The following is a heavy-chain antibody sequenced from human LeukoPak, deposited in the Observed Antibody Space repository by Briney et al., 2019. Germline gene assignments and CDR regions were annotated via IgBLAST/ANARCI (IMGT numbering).Heavy chain of an antibody. CDR2: ISSNGGST. D-gene: IGHD6-19*01. Sequence: PGGSLRLSCSASGFTFSSYAMYWVRQAPGQGLEYVSAISSNGGSTYYADSVRGRFTISRDNSKNTLYLQMSSLRAEDTAVYYCLSGSAVAAMGFDYWGQGTLVTVSS. CDR1: GFTFSSYA. CDR3: LSGSAVAAMGFDY. J-gene: IGHJ4*02. V-gene: IGHV3-64D*06.